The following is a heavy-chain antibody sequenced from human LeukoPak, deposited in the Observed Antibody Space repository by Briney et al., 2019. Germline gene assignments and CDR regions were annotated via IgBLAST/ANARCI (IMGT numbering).Heavy chain of an antibody. CDR2: ISWNSGII. J-gene: IGHJ3*02. CDR3: ARCRLSSSFPQEPDAFDI. CDR1: GFPFDDYG. Sequence: GRSLRLSCVASGFPFDDYGMFWVRQSPGKGLEWVSSISWNSGIIDYADSVKGRFTISRDNAKNSLYLQMNSLRAEDTAVYYCARCRLSSSFPQEPDAFDIWGQGTMVTVSS. V-gene: IGHV3-9*01. D-gene: IGHD6-13*01.